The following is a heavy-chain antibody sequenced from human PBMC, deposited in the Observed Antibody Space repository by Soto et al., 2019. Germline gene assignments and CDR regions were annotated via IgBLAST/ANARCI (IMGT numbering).Heavy chain of an antibody. Sequence: GSLRLSCAASGFTFSNYWMHWVRQVPGRGLVWVSRISHDGSGTSYADSVKGRFTISRDNAKNTVYLQMNSLRAEDTAVYYCARSSSPIYYYYGMDVWGQGTTVTVSS. D-gene: IGHD6-13*01. CDR3: ARSSSPIYYYYGMDV. CDR2: ISHDGSGT. V-gene: IGHV3-74*01. J-gene: IGHJ6*02. CDR1: GFTFSNYW.